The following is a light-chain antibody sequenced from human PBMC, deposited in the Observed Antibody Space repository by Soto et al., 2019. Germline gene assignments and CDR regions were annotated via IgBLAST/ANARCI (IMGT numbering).Light chain of an antibody. CDR2: GAS. Sequence: EIVLTQSPGTLSLSPGERATLSCRASQSVSSSYLAWYQQKPGQAPRLLIYGASSRATGIPDRFSGSGSGTEFTLTINRLEPEDFAVYYCQRYGSSPRAFGEGTKVEIK. CDR1: QSVSSSY. CDR3: QRYGSSPRA. V-gene: IGKV3-20*01. J-gene: IGKJ1*01.